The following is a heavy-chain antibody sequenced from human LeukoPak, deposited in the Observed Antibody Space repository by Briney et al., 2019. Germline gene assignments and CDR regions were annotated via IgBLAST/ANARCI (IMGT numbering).Heavy chain of an antibody. CDR2: INSDGSST. CDR3: ARSTGTTYDY. Sequence: GGSLRLSCAASGFTFSSYWMHWVRKAPGKGLVWVSRINSDGSSTIYADSAKGRFTISRDNAKNTLYLQMNSLRAEDTAVYYCARSTGTTYDYWGQGTLVTVSS. V-gene: IGHV3-74*01. D-gene: IGHD1-7*01. CDR1: GFTFSSYW. J-gene: IGHJ4*02.